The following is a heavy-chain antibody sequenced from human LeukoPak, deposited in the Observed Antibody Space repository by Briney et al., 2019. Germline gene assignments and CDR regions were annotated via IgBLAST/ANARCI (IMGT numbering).Heavy chain of an antibody. J-gene: IGHJ4*02. CDR1: GYTFCRYW. V-gene: IGHV3-74*01. Sequence: GGSLRLSCAASGYTFCRYWMHWVRQGPGKGLVWVSRINEDGSSTSYAESVRGRFTISRDNAKNTLYLQMNSLRAEDAAVYYCTTDTFGARDSWGQGTLVTVSS. D-gene: IGHD3-10*01. CDR2: INEDGSST. CDR3: TTDTFGARDS.